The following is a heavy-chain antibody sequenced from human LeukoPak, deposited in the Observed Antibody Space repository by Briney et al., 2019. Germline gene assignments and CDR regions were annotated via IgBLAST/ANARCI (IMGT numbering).Heavy chain of an antibody. CDR3: ARDSCSSTSCRRKFDN. Sequence: SETLSLTCTVSGGSITSSNYFWGWIRQSPGKGLEWIGSIYYSGSTYSNPSLKSRVTISVETSKIQFSLKLSSVTAADSAVYYCARDSCSSTSCRRKFDNWGQGTLVTVSS. J-gene: IGHJ4*02. CDR1: GGSITSSNYF. CDR2: IYYSGST. D-gene: IGHD2-2*01. V-gene: IGHV4-39*07.